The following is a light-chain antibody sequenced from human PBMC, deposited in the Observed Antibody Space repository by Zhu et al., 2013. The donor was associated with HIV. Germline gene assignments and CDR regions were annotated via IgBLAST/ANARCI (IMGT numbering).Light chain of an antibody. J-gene: IGLJ3*02. Sequence: QSVLTQPPSASGTPGQRVTMSCSGSSSNIGSNTVQWYQQLPGTAPKVLIYSHKQRPSGVPDRFSGSSSGNTAYLTITGAQADDEADYYCNSWDSSGNHWVFGGGTKLTVL. CDR3: NSWDSSGNHWV. CDR1: SSNIGSNT. CDR2: SHK. V-gene: IGLV1-44*01.